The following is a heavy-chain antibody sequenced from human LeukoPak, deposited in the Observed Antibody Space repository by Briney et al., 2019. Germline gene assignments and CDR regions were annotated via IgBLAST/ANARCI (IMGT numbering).Heavy chain of an antibody. V-gene: IGHV3-30*04. CDR1: GFTFSGYT. J-gene: IGHJ4*02. D-gene: IGHD5-24*01. CDR3: ARGGRGIWLQSYFDY. CDR2: ISYDGTNQ. Sequence: GGSLRLSCAASGFTFSGYTIQWVRQAPGKGLEWVALISYDGTNQYYADSMEGRLSISRDNSKNTVYLQLDSLTTDDTAVYYCARGGRGIWLQSYFDYWGQGTLVTVSS.